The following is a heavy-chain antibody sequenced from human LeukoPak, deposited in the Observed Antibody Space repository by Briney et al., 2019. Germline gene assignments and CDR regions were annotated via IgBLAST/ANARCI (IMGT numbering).Heavy chain of an antibody. Sequence: SETLSLTCAVSGGSISSSNWWSWVRQPPGKGLEWIGEIYHSGSTNYIPSLKSRVTISVDKSKNQFSLKLSSVTAADTAVYYCARDKYCSSTSCYSYWGQGTLVTVSS. V-gene: IGHV4-4*02. CDR1: GGSISSSNW. J-gene: IGHJ4*02. CDR2: IYHSGST. CDR3: ARDKYCSSTSCYSY. D-gene: IGHD2-2*01.